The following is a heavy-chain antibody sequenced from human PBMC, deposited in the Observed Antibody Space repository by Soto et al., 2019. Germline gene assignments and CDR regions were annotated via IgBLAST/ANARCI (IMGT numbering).Heavy chain of an antibody. J-gene: IGHJ4*02. D-gene: IGHD3-10*01. CDR2: INTDGSST. V-gene: IGHV3-74*01. CDR3: AKRGVDTFGLSY. Sequence: EVQLVESGGGLVQPGGSLRLSCAVSGFTFGSFWMRWVRQAPGEGLVWVSRINTDGSSTSYADSVKGRFTISRDNAKNTLYLQMNSLRVEDTAMYYCAKRGVDTFGLSYWGQGTLVTVSS. CDR1: GFTFGSFW.